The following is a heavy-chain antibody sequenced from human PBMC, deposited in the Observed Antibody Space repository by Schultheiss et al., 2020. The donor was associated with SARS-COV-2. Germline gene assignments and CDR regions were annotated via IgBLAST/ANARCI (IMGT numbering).Heavy chain of an antibody. CDR2: IYYSGST. D-gene: IGHD2-2*01. V-gene: IGHV4-39*01. J-gene: IGHJ6*02. CDR3: ASPSWDIVVVPAAMDPYYYYGMDV. Sequence: SQTLSLTCTVSGGSISSGGYYWGWIRQPPGKGLEWIGSIYYSGSTYYNPSLKSRVTISVDTSKNQFSLKLSSVTAADTAVYYCASPSWDIVVVPAAMDPYYYYGMDVWGQGTTVTVSS. CDR1: GGSISSGGYY.